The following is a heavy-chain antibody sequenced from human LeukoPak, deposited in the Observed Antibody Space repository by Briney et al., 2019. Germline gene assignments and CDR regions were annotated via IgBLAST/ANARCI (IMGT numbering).Heavy chain of an antibody. CDR1: GYTFTNYA. D-gene: IGHD3-10*01. CDR2: INPSGGST. CDR3: ARGPSITMIRGGQWYYYMDV. Sequence: ASVKVSCKPSGYTFTNYAINWVRQAPGQGLEWMGIINPSGGSTNYAQKFQGRVTMTRDTSTNTVYMELSSLRSEDTAVYYCARGPSITMIRGGQWYYYMDVWGKGTTVTISS. V-gene: IGHV1-46*01. J-gene: IGHJ6*03.